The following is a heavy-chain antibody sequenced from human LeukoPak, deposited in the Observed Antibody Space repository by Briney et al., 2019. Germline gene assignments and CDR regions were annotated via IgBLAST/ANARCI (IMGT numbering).Heavy chain of an antibody. CDR2: ISYDGSNK. J-gene: IGHJ4*02. Sequence: PGGSLRLSCAVSGFTFSSYAMSWVRQAPGKGLEWVAVISYDGSNKYYADSVKGRFTISRDNSKNTLYLQMNSLRAEDTAVYYCAKAAGGGSYFDYWGQGTLVTVSS. CDR3: AKAAGGGSYFDY. D-gene: IGHD1-26*01. CDR1: GFTFSSYA. V-gene: IGHV3-30*18.